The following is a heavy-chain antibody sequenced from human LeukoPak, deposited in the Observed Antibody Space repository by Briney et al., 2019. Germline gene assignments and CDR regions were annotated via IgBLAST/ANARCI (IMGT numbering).Heavy chain of an antibody. CDR1: GFSISSGY. V-gene: IGHV3-66*02. CDR3: ARDPWQGSTTLH. D-gene: IGHD1-26*01. CDR2: LYSDDSA. Sequence: GGSLRLSCVASGFSISSGYMTWARQAPGKALEWASLLYSDDSAYYPDSVRGRFTISRDNSKSTLHLQMDTLRTEDTAMYYCARDPWQGSTTLHWGQGIMVTVSS. J-gene: IGHJ4*02.